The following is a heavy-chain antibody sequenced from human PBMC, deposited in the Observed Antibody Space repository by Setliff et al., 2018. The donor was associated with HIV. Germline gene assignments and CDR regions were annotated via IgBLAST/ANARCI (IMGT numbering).Heavy chain of an antibody. D-gene: IGHD4-17*01. CDR1: GVSIPTNY. V-gene: IGHV4-34*06. CDR2: INHSGST. CDR3: VGDETTVTFDY. J-gene: IGHJ4*02. Sequence: SETLSLTCNISGVSIPTNYWNWIRQPAGKGLEWIGEINHSGSTNYNPSLKTRVTIMVDTSKNQFSLKLGSVTAADTAVYYCVGDETTVTFDYWGQGTLVTVSA.